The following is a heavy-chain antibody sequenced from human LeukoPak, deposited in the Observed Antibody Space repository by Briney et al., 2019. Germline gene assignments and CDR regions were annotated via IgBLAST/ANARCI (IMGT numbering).Heavy chain of an antibody. CDR1: GYTFTSYY. J-gene: IGHJ5*02. CDR2: INPSGGST. D-gene: IGHD6-13*01. V-gene: IGHV1-46*01. CDR3: ARKGIAANWFDP. Sequence: ASVKVSCKASGYTFTSYYMHWVRQAPGQGLEWMGIINPSGGSTSYAQKFQGRVTMTRDTSTSTVYMGLSSLRSEDTAVYYCARKGIAANWFDPWGQGTLVTVSS.